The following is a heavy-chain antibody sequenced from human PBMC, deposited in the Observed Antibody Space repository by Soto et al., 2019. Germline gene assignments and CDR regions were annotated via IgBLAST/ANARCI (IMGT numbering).Heavy chain of an antibody. V-gene: IGHV3-9*01. CDR1: GFTFDDYA. CDR3: AKGELGYWSGGSRHGWGWFDP. J-gene: IGHJ5*02. Sequence: EVQLVESGGGLVQLGRSLRLSCAASGFTFDDYARHWVRQAPGKGLEWVSGISYNSGNIGYADSVKGRFTISRDNAKNSLYLQMNSLRAEDTALCYCAKGELGYWSGGSRHGWGWFDPWGQGSLVTVSS. CDR2: ISYNSGNI. D-gene: IGHD2-15*01.